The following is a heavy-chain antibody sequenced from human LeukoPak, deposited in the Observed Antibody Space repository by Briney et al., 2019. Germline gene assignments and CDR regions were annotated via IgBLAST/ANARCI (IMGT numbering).Heavy chain of an antibody. CDR1: GFNFRNYG. CDR3: SRGFKFYDSRCYDSDESNDWFDT. CDR2: IWYDGSNK. J-gene: IGHJ5*02. V-gene: IGHV3-33*01. D-gene: IGHD3-22*01. Sequence: PGKSLRLSCAASGFNFRNYGMHWVRQAPGKGLEWVAVIWYDGSNKYYVDSVEGRFTISRDNSKNSLCLEMNCLCAEHKGMYYCSRGFKFYDSRCYDSDESNDWFDTWGQGILVTVSS.